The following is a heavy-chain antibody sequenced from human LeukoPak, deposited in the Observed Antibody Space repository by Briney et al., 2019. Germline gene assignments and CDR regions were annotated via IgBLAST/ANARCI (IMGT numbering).Heavy chain of an antibody. J-gene: IGHJ4*02. Sequence: GGSLRLSCAASGFAVSSKYMNWVRQAPGKGLEWVTVIYLDGRADYADSVKGRFTISSDNSKNTMYLQMNSLKDEDTAVYYCAGDAETSLANWGQGTLVTVSP. CDR2: IYLDGRA. CDR1: GFAVSSKY. D-gene: IGHD5-24*01. V-gene: IGHV3-66*01. CDR3: AGDAETSLAN.